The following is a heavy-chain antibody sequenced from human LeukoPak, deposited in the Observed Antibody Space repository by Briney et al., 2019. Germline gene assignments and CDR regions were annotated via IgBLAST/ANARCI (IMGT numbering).Heavy chain of an antibody. CDR3: ARGIAVAGRGRYYFDY. Sequence: SQTLSLTCTVSGGSISSSGYYWSWIRQPPGKGLEWIGYIYYSGITYYNPSLKSRVTISVDTSKNQFSLKLSSVTAADTAVYYCARGIAVAGRGRYYFDYWGQGTLVTVSS. CDR2: IYYSGIT. J-gene: IGHJ4*02. CDR1: GGSISSSGYY. V-gene: IGHV4-30-4*01. D-gene: IGHD6-19*01.